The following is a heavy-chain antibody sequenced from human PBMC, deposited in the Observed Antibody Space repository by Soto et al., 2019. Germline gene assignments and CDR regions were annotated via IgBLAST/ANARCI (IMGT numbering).Heavy chain of an antibody. D-gene: IGHD1-1*01. V-gene: IGHV1-18*01. Sequence: HAPGQGLEWMGWISAYNGNTNYAQKLQGRVTMTTDTSTSTAYMELRSLRSDDTAVYYCARDAPKTNDYYYYGMDVWGQGTTVTVSS. CDR2: ISAYNGNT. J-gene: IGHJ6*02. CDR3: ARDAPKTNDYYYYGMDV.